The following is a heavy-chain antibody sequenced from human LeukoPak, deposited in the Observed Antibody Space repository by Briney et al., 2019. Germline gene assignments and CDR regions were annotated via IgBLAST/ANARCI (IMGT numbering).Heavy chain of an antibody. J-gene: IGHJ4*02. D-gene: IGHD3-22*01. CDR2: IYYSGST. CDR1: GGSISSSSYY. Sequence: SETLSLTCTVSGGSISSSSYYWGWIRQPPGKGLEWIGSIYYSGSTYYNPSLKSRVTISVDTSKNQFSLKLSSVTAADTAVYYCAGTYYYDSSGYSKWVYWGQGTLVTVSS. V-gene: IGHV4-39*01. CDR3: AGTYYYDSSGYSKWVY.